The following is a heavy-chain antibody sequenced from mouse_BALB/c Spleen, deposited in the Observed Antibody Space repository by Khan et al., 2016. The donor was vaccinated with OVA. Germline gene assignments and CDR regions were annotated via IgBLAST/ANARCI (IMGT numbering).Heavy chain of an antibody. Sequence: EVELVESGPGLVKPSQSLSLTCTVTGYSITSDYAWNWIRQFPGNKLEWMGFISYSGNTKYNPSLKSRFSITRDTSKNQFFLHLNSVTIEDTAKYYCARVYGGDFDYWGQGTTLTVSS. V-gene: IGHV3-2*02. J-gene: IGHJ2*01. CDR1: GYSITSDYA. CDR2: ISYSGNT. CDR3: ARVYGGDFDY. D-gene: IGHD1-1*01.